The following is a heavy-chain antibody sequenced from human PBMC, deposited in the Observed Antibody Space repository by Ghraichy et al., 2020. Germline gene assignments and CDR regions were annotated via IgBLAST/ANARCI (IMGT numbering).Heavy chain of an antibody. D-gene: IGHD6-13*01. CDR1: GGSISSYS. CDR3: ARATSGTGPDY. J-gene: IGHJ4*01. V-gene: IGHV4-59*01. CDR2: IYNSGST. Sequence: SQTLSLTCTVSGGSISSYSWSWIRQPPGKGLEWIGYIYNSGSTNYNPSLKSRVTISADTSKNQFSLTLNSVTAADTAVYYCARATSGTGPDYWGQGTLVTVSS.